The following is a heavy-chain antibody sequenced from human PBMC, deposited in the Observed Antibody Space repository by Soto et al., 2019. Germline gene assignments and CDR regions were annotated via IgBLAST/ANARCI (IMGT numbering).Heavy chain of an antibody. CDR2: ISWNSGSI. CDR1: VFTFDDYA. CDR3: AKGVGGGPWFGVFDP. V-gene: IGHV3-9*01. J-gene: IGHJ5*02. Sequence: QPGGSLRLSCAASVFTFDDYAMHWCRQAPGKGLEWVSGISWNSGSIGYADSVKGRFAISRDNAKNSLYLQMNSLSAEDTALYYCAKGVGGGPWFGVFDPWGQGTLVTVSS. D-gene: IGHD3-10*01.